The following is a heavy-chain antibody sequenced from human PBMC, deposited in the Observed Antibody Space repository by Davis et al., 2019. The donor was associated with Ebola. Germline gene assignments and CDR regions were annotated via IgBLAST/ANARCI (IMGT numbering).Heavy chain of an antibody. D-gene: IGHD2-15*01. J-gene: IGHJ4*02. Sequence: GGSLRLSCKGSGYSFTSYWIGWVRQMPGKGLEWMGIIYPGDSDTSYSPSFQGQVPIPADKSISTAYLQWSRLKASDTAMYYCAIDRYCSGGSCYFDYWGQGTLVTVSS. CDR2: IYPGDSDT. V-gene: IGHV5-51*01. CDR1: GYSFTSYW. CDR3: AIDRYCSGGSCYFDY.